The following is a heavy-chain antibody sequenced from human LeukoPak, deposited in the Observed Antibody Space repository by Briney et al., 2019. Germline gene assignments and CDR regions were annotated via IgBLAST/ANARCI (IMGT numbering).Heavy chain of an antibody. Sequence: SETLSRNCAVYGGSFSGYYWSWIRQPPGKGLEWIGELNHSGSTNYHPSLKSRVTISVDTSKNQFSLKLSSVTAADTAVYYCARGSVIVVVTANMGAYYLDYSGQGALATVSS. CDR2: LNHSGST. V-gene: IGHV4-34*01. D-gene: IGHD2-21*02. J-gene: IGHJ4*02. CDR3: ARGSVIVVVTANMGAYYLDY. CDR1: GGSFSGYY.